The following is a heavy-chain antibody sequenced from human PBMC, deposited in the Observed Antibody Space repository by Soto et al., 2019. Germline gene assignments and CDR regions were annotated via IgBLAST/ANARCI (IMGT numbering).Heavy chain of an antibody. CDR2: IYYSGST. V-gene: IGHV4-31*03. Sequence: PSETLSLTCTVSGGSISSGGYYWSWIRQHPGKGLEWIGYIYYSGSTYYNPSLKSRVTISVDTSKNQFSLKLSSVTAADTAVYYCASGSHGIQPWSGGDYYYYGMDVWGQGTTVTVSS. D-gene: IGHD5-18*01. J-gene: IGHJ6*02. CDR1: GGSISSGGYY. CDR3: ASGSHGIQPWSGGDYYYYGMDV.